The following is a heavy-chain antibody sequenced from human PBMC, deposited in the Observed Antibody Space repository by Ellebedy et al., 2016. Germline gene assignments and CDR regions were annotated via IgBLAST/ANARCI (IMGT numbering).Heavy chain of an antibody. J-gene: IGHJ3*02. CDR2: ISSGGDST. CDR1: GFTFSSYS. Sequence: GGSLRLXCAASGFTFSSYSMNWVRQAPGKGLEWVSGISSGGDSTYYADSVKGRFTISRDNSKNTLYLQMNSLRAEDTGVYYCAKVHSSSSRAFDIWGQGTMVTVSS. CDR3: AKVHSSSSRAFDI. D-gene: IGHD6-6*01. V-gene: IGHV3-23*01.